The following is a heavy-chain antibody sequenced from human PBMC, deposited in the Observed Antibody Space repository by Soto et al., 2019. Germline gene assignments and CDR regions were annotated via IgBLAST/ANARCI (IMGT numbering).Heavy chain of an antibody. Sequence: ETLSLTCTVSGGTISSRGYYWGWIRQPPGKGLEWIGSVYYSGSTYYNPTLKSRVTISVDTSKIQFSLKLSSVTAADTAVYYCARKVAVTGIDYFDYWGQGTLVTVSS. CDR1: GGTISSRGYY. CDR2: VYYSGST. J-gene: IGHJ4*02. V-gene: IGHV4-39*01. D-gene: IGHD6-19*01. CDR3: ARKVAVTGIDYFDY.